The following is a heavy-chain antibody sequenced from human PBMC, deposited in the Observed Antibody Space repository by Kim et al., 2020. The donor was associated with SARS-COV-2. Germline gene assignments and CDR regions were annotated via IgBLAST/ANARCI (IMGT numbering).Heavy chain of an antibody. Sequence: GGSLRLFCAASGFTFSNYAMSWVRQAPGKGLEWISGINSNGDGTFNVDSVKGRFTISRDNSKSTMYLQMNSLRAEDTAIYYCARRNPFLDFWGQGTLVT. CDR3: ARRNPFLDF. J-gene: IGHJ4*02. V-gene: IGHV3-23*01. CDR1: GFTFSNYA. CDR2: INSNGDGT.